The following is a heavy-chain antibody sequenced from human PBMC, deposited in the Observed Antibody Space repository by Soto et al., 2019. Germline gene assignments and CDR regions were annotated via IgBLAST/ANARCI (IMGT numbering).Heavy chain of an antibody. V-gene: IGHV3-74*01. Sequence: EVQLVESGGGSVQPGGSLRLSCAASGFTFSRYWMHWVRQAPVKGLVWVSRINSYGSRTDYAASVKGPFTISRDNAKNTLYLQMNSPRVEDTAVYYCARGWIGDLNGAFDIWGQGTMVTVSS. J-gene: IGHJ3*02. CDR2: INSYGSRT. CDR1: GFTFSRYW. D-gene: IGHD2-2*03. CDR3: ARGWIGDLNGAFDI.